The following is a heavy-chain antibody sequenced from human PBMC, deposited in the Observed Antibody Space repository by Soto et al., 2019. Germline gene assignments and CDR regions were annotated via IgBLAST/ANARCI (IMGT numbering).Heavy chain of an antibody. CDR1: GFTFITYD. CDR3: ARRKERSGPYYLDL. Sequence: GASVKVSFKASGFTFITYDFSWLRQAAGQGLEWMGWMNPNNGNAGFAQKFRGRINMTRNTSISTAYLELSSLRSDDSAVYFCARRKERSGPYYLDLWGQGTQVTVSS. CDR2: MNPNNGNA. V-gene: IGHV1-8*01. J-gene: IGHJ4*02. D-gene: IGHD6-25*01.